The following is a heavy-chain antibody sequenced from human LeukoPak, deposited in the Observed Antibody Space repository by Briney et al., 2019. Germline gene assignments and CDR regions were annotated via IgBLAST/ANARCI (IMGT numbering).Heavy chain of an antibody. CDR3: AKYRYCSGGSCYELDF. CDR1: GFTFSTYD. Sequence: PGGSLRLSCAASGFTFSTYDTHWVRQAPGKGLEWVAVISHDGSNKYHADSVKGRFTISRDNFKNTLYLQMNSLRAEDTAMYYCAKYRYCSGGSCYELDFWGQGTLVTVSS. J-gene: IGHJ4*02. D-gene: IGHD2-15*01. V-gene: IGHV3-30*18. CDR2: ISHDGSNK.